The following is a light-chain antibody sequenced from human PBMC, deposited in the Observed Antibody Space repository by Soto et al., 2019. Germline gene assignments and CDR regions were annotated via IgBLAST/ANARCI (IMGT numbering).Light chain of an antibody. Sequence: NFMLTHPHSVSESPGKTVTISCTRSSGSIGSNYVQWYQQRPGSAPTTVIYEDKQRPSGVPDRFSGSTDGSSNSASLTISGLQNEDEADYYCQSYDSSSVVFGGGTKGTVL. CDR3: QSYDSSSVV. V-gene: IGLV6-57*04. J-gene: IGLJ2*01. CDR2: EDK. CDR1: SGSIGSNY.